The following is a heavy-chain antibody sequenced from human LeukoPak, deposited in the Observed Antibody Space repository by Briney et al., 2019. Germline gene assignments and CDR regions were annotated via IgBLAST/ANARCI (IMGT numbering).Heavy chain of an antibody. V-gene: IGHV1-2*02. J-gene: IGHJ5*02. CDR1: GYTFTGYY. CDR3: ARDRKVVRGIVVVPAAPANWFDP. CDR2: INPNSGGT. D-gene: IGHD2-2*01. Sequence: EASVKVSCTASGYTFTGYYMHWVRQAPGQGLEWMGWINPNSGGTNYAQKFQGRVTMTRDTSISTAYMELSRLRSDDTAVYYCARDRKVVRGIVVVPAAPANWFDPWGQGTLVTVSS.